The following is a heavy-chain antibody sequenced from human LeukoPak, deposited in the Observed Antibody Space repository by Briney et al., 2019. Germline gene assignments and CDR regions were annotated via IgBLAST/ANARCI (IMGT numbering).Heavy chain of an antibody. CDR2: IHYSGST. V-gene: IGHV4-31*03. Sequence: SETLSLTCTVSGGTISSGVYYWSWIRQHPGKGLEWIGYIHYSGSTYYNPSLKSRVTISVDTSKNQFSLKLTSVTAADTAVYYCAREVVVVPAAVNGAFDIWGQGTMVTVSS. CDR3: AREVVVVPAAVNGAFDI. D-gene: IGHD2-2*01. J-gene: IGHJ3*02. CDR1: GGTISSGVYY.